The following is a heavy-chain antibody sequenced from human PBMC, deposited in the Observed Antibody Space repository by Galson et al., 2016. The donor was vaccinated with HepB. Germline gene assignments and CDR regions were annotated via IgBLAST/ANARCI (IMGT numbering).Heavy chain of an antibody. CDR1: GYTFTGYY. V-gene: IGHV1-2*02. CDR3: ARDRLGGYDYR. CDR2: INPNSGGP. Sequence: SVKVSCKASGYTFTGYYMHWVRQAPGQGLEWMGWINPNSGGPNYAQKFQGRVTMTRDTSISTAYMELSSLRSNDAAVYYCARDRLGGYDYRWGQGTLVTVSS. J-gene: IGHJ5*02. D-gene: IGHD5-12*01.